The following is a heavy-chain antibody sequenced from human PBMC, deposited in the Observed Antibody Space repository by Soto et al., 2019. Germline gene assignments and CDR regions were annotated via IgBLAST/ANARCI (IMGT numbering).Heavy chain of an antibody. CDR2: INHSGST. V-gene: IGHV4-34*01. Sequence: TSETLSLTCAVYGGSFSGYYWSWIRQPPGKGLEWIGEINHSGSTNYNLSLKSRVTISVDTSKNQFSLRLSSVTAADTAVYYCARAGWSWSWFDSWGQGTLVTVSS. CDR3: ARAGWSWSWFDS. J-gene: IGHJ5*01. D-gene: IGHD3-10*01. CDR1: GGSFSGYY.